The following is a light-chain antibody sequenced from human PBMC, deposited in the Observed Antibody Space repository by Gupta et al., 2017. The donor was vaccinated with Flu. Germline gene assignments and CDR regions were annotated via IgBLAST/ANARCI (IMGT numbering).Light chain of an antibody. CDR1: SGINVGTYW. V-gene: IGLV5-45*02. CDR2: YKSDADQ. Sequence: QAVLTQPSSLSASPGASASLTCTLRSGINVGTYWMYWYQQKPGSPPQFPPTYKSDADQQRASGVPSRFSGSKYTSANAVILLISGLHSEDDSYYSSMIWKNSSEVFGPGTKVTVL. CDR3: MIWKNSSEV. J-gene: IGLJ1*01.